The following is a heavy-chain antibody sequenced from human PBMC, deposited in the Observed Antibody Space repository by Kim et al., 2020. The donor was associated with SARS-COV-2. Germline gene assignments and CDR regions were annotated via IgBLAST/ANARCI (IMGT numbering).Heavy chain of an antibody. D-gene: IGHD3-22*01. CDR3: ARGSLRWYYDSSGYQGNGYYFDY. CDR1: GGTFSSYA. CDR2: IIPIFGTA. V-gene: IGHV1-69*13. J-gene: IGHJ4*02. Sequence: SVKVSCKASGGTFSSYAISWVRQAPGQGLEWMGGIIPIFGTANYAQKFQGRVTITADESTSTAYMELSSLRSEDTAVYYCARGSLRWYYDSSGYQGNGYYFDYWGQGTLVTVSS.